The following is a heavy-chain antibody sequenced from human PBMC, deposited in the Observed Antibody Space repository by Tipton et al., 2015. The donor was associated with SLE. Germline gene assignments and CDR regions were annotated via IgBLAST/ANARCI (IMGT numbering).Heavy chain of an antibody. CDR1: GGSISSGSYY. V-gene: IGHV4-61*10. J-gene: IGHJ3*02. Sequence: TLSLTCTVSGGSISSGSYYWSWIRQPAGKGLEWIGHIYYSGSTNYNPTLKSRVTISVDTSKNQFSLKLSSVTAADTAVYYCARGHYYDSSGYPGAFDIWGQGTMVTVSS. D-gene: IGHD3-22*01. CDR3: ARGHYYDSSGYPGAFDI. CDR2: IYYSGST.